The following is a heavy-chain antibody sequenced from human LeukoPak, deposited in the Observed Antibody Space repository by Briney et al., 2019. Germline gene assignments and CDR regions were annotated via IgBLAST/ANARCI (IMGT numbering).Heavy chain of an antibody. Sequence: GGSPRLSCAAPGFTLCNSWISWVRPALGTGLEWVASIKQDGNGQYYVDSVKGRFTISKDNAKNSLYLQMNSLRAEETAMYYCARGDSSSKIDYWGQGTLVTVSS. CDR2: IKQDGNGQ. J-gene: IGHJ4*02. CDR3: ARGDSSSKIDY. CDR1: GFTLCNSW. D-gene: IGHD6-6*01. V-gene: IGHV3-7*01.